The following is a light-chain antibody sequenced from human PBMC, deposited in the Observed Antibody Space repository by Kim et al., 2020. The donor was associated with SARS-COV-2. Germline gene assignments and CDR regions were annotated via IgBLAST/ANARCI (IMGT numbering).Light chain of an antibody. J-gene: IGKJ1*01. CDR1: QSLSDNY. CDR2: GAS. Sequence: EIVLTQSPATLSLSPGERATLSCRATQSLSDNYIAWYQQKPGQAPRLLIFGASNRATGIPDRFSGGGSGSDFTLTLSRLEPEDFAVYYCQQYDTSPRTFGQGTKVDIK. V-gene: IGKV3-20*01. CDR3: QQYDTSPRT.